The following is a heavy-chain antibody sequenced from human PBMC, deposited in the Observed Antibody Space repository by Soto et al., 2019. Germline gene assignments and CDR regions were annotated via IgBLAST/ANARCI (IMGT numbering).Heavy chain of an antibody. V-gene: IGHV4-34*01. D-gene: IGHD3-10*01. CDR3: ARVSGIYYYGMDV. CDR1: GGSFSGYY. CDR2: INHSGST. J-gene: IGHJ6*02. Sequence: LSLTCAVYGGSFSGYYWSWIRQPPGKGLEWIGEINHSGSTNYNPSLESRVTISVDTSKNQVSLKLSSVTAADTAVYYCARVSGIYYYGMDVWGQGTTVTVS.